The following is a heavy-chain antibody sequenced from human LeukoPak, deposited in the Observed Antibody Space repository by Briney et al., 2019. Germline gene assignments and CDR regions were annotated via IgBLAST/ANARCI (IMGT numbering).Heavy chain of an antibody. Sequence: SETLSLTCTVSGGSIRSIDSYWGWIRQPPGKGLKWIGSGFYSGSTYYNPSLKSRVTISVDTSKNQFSLKLRSVTAADTAVYYCARSSSTWAECQFDFWGQGTLVTVSS. D-gene: IGHD6-13*01. CDR1: GGSIRSIDSY. J-gene: IGHJ4*02. CDR3: ARSSSTWAECQFDF. CDR2: GFYSGST. V-gene: IGHV4-39*07.